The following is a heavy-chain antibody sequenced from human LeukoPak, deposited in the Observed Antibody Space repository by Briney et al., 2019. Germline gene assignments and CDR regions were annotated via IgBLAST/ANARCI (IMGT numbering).Heavy chain of an antibody. CDR3: ARLGARQMLEY. V-gene: IGHV3-7*01. D-gene: IGHD4-17*01. CDR2: IKQDGGQI. J-gene: IGHJ4*02. Sequence: GGSLRLSCAASEFTFSSCWMSWVRQAPGKGLEWVANIKQDGGQIYYLESVKGRFTVSRDNAKNSLYLQMNSLRAEDTAVYYCARLGARQMLEYWGQGTLVTVSS. CDR1: EFTFSSCW.